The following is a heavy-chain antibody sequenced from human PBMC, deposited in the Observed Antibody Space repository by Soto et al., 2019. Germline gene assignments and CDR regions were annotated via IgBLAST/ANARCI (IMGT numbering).Heavy chain of an antibody. J-gene: IGHJ4*02. CDR1: VGSISSYY. CDR3: ASIFSNY. V-gene: IGHV4-59*08. D-gene: IGHD3-3*02. CDR2: IYYSGST. Sequence: SETLSLTCTVSVGSISSYYWSWIRQPPGKGLEWIGYIYYSGSTNYNPSLKSRVTISVDTSKNQFSLKLSSVTAADTAVYYCASIFSNYWGQGTLVTVSS.